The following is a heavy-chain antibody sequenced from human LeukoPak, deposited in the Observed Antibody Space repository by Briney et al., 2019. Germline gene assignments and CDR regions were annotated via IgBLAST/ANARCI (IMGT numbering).Heavy chain of an antibody. Sequence: PGGSLRLSCRGSGFKFDDYGVTWVRQAPGKGLEWVSVMYSGGSTFYADSVKGRFTISRDNSKNTLNLQMNSLRAEDTAIYYCALHINGDYESRFDPWGQGTLVTVSS. J-gene: IGHJ5*02. CDR3: ALHINGDYESRFDP. CDR2: MYSGGST. D-gene: IGHD4-17*01. V-gene: IGHV3-53*01. CDR1: GFKFDDYG.